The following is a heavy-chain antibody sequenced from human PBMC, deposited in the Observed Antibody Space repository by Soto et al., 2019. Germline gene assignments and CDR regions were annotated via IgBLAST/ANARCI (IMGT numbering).Heavy chain of an antibody. Sequence: QVQLRQWGAGLVKPSETLSLTCAVYGGSFNGYYWNWIRQPPGKGLEWIGEINHSGSTNYNPSLKSRVSISVDTSKNQFSLRLSSVTAADTAVYYCASQRPTVTTFNYWGQGTLLTVSS. J-gene: IGHJ4*02. CDR1: GGSFNGYY. D-gene: IGHD4-17*01. CDR2: INHSGST. CDR3: ASQRPTVTTFNY. V-gene: IGHV4-34*01.